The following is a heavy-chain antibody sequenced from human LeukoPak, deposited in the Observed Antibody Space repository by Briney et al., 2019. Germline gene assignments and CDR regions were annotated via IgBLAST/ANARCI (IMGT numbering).Heavy chain of an antibody. CDR1: GGSISSYY. CDR2: IYATGST. J-gene: IGHJ5*02. Sequence: SETLSLTCTVSGGSISSYYWSWIRQPAGKGLEWIGRIYATGSTSYNPSLKSRVTISVDKSKNQFSLKLSSVTAADTAVYYWARDRDYYDSSGYQPWGQGTLVTVSS. V-gene: IGHV4-4*07. CDR3: ARDRDYYDSSGYQP. D-gene: IGHD3-22*01.